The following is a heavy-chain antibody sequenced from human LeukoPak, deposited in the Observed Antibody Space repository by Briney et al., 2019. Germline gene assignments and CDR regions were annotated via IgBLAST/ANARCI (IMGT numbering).Heavy chain of an antibody. CDR2: IRYDGSNK. CDR1: GFTFSSYG. D-gene: IGHD3-3*01. J-gene: IGHJ4*02. Sequence: GGSLRLSCEASGFTFSSYGMHWVRQAPGKGLEWVAFIRYDGSNKYYADSVKGRFTISRDKSKNTLYLQMNSLRAEDTAVYYCAKDQITICGVVRRTDWGQATLVTDSS. V-gene: IGHV3-30*02. CDR3: AKDQITICGVVRRTD.